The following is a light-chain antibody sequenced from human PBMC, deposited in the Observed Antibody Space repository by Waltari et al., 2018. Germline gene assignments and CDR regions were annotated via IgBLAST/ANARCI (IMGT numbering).Light chain of an antibody. CDR1: RDINIATYR. CDR2: YRSDSDK. CDR3: AIWYSSTSTWV. Sequence: QPVLTQPTSLSASPGASASFTCTLRRDINIATYRIYWYQQKPGSPPRHLLRYRSDSDKQRGSGVPSRFSGSKHTSTNAGLLLISGLQSEDEADYYCAIWYSSTSTWVFGGGTKLTVL. V-gene: IGLV5-39*01. J-gene: IGLJ3*02.